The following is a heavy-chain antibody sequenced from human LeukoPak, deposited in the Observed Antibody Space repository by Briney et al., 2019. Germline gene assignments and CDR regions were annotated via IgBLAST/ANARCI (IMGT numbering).Heavy chain of an antibody. D-gene: IGHD2/OR15-2a*01. V-gene: IGHV5-10-1*01. J-gene: IGHJ4*02. CDR3: ARLGEDEYLVGQ. CDR1: GSSFTSYW. Sequence: GDPLRISCKGSGSSFTSYWSSWVRQIHGKGLEWMGMIGLVDINTNYSPSFQGHVTISADKPIITAYLQCSSLKASDAAMYYCARLGEDEYLVGQWGQRTL. CDR2: IGLVDINT.